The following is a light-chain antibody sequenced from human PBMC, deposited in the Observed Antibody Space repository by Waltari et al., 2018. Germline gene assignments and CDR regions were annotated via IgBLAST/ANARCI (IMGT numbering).Light chain of an antibody. CDR2: TAS. Sequence: DIQMTQSPSTLSASVGHRVTITCRASQTLHSFQHSWLAWYQQKPGKPPKLLVYTASTLESGVPSRFSGSGSGTEFTLTINSLQPDDTATYYCQQYNMYPRTFGQGTKVEIK. V-gene: IGKV1-5*03. J-gene: IGKJ1*01. CDR3: QQYNMYPRT. CDR1: QTLHSFQHSW.